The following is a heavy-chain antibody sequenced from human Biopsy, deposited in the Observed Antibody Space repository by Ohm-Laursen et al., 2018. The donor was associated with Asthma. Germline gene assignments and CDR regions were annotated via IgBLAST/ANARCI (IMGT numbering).Heavy chain of an antibody. CDR3: VTSGGDYGYFGLDV. J-gene: IGHJ6*02. D-gene: IGHD4-17*01. CDR1: GGTFSSHS. V-gene: IGHV1-69*01. Sequence: VKVSCKASGGTFSSHSISWVRQAPGQGLEWMGGIIPIFDTPNYAQKFRGRVTITADESTTTAYMELSSLRSEDTAVYYCVTSGGDYGYFGLDVWGQGTTVTVSS. CDR2: IIPIFDTP.